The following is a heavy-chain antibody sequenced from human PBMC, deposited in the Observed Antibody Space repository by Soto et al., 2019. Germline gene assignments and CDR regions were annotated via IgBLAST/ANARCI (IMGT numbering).Heavy chain of an antibody. V-gene: IGHV4-39*02. D-gene: IGHD6-19*01. CDR3: ARDVRLGSSGYLGFDY. J-gene: IGHJ4*02. CDR1: GGSISSSSYY. Sequence: QLQLQESGPGLVKPSETLSLTCTVSGGSISSSSYYWGWIRQPPGKGLEWIGSIYYSGSTYYNPSLKSRVTISVDTSKNQFSLKLSSVTAADTAVYYCARDVRLGSSGYLGFDYWGQGTLVTVSS. CDR2: IYYSGST.